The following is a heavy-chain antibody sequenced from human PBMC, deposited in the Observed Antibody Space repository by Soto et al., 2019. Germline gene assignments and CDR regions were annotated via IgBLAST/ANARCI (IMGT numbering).Heavy chain of an antibody. CDR1: GFTVSSNY. CDR3: ARGRYGDYFDY. V-gene: IGHV3-66*01. D-gene: IGHD4-17*01. CDR2: IYSGGST. Sequence: GGSLRLSCAASGFTVSSNYMSWVRQAPGKGLEWVSVIYSGGSTYYADSVKGRFTISRDNSKNTLYLQMNSLRAEDTAVYYCARGRYGDYFDYWGQGTLVTVSS. J-gene: IGHJ4*02.